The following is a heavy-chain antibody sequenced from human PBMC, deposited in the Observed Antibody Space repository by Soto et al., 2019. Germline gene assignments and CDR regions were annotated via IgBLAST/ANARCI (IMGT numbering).Heavy chain of an antibody. Sequence: PGGSLRLSCAASGFTFSDYYMSWIRQAPGKGLEWVSYISSSSSYTNYADSVKGRFTISRDNAKNSLYLQMNSLRAEDTAVYYCARHGGVVDHYVPLDYWGQGTLVTVSS. D-gene: IGHD3-10*02. CDR2: ISSSSSYT. V-gene: IGHV3-11*06. CDR1: GFTFSDYY. CDR3: ARHGGVVDHYVPLDY. J-gene: IGHJ4*02.